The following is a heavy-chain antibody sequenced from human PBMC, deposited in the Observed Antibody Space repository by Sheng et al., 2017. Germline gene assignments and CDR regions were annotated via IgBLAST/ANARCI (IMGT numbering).Heavy chain of an antibody. V-gene: IGHV1-18*01. CDR3: ARHGSGDDY. Sequence: QVQLVQSGAEVKKPGASVKVSCKASGYTFNNYGINWVRQAPGQGLEWMAWTRAYNTNADYAQGLQGRVTLTTDTSTSTAYMELRSLTSDDTAVYYCARHGSGDDYWGQGTLGHRSPQ. CDR1: GYTFNNYG. J-gene: IGHJ4*02. CDR2: TRAYNTNA. D-gene: IGHD1-26*01.